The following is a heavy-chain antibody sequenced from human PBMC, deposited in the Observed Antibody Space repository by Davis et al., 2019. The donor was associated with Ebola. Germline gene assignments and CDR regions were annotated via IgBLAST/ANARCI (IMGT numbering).Heavy chain of an antibody. CDR3: ARDRGTSCYDY. CDR2: INPSGGST. J-gene: IGHJ4*02. D-gene: IGHD2-2*01. CDR1: GYTFNSYY. Sequence: ASVKVSCKASGYTFNSYYIHWVRQAPGQGLEWMGIINPSGGSTTYAQKFQGRVTMTRDTSTRTVYMELSRLRSDDTAVYYCARDRGTSCYDYWGQGTLVTVSS. V-gene: IGHV1-46*02.